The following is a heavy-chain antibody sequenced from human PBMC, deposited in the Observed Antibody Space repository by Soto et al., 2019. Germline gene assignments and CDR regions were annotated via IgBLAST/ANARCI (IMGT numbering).Heavy chain of an antibody. CDR1: GFTFSSYS. Sequence: PGGSLRLSCAASGFTFSSYSMSWVRQAPGKGLEWVSGFRSSGDGGTTYYADSVKGRFTISRDNSKNTLSLQMNSLRAEDTAIYYCAKKVNSGPGSQYFDYWGQGTLVTVSS. CDR3: AKKVNSGPGSQYFDY. V-gene: IGHV3-23*01. D-gene: IGHD3-10*01. J-gene: IGHJ4*02. CDR2: FRSSGDGGTT.